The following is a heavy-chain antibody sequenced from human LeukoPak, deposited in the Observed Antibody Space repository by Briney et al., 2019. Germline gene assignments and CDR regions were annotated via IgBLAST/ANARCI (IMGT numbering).Heavy chain of an antibody. V-gene: IGHV1-2*02. Sequence: ASVKVSCKASGYIFTGCYMHWMRQAPGQGLEWMGWINPNSGGTNYAQKFQGRVTMTRDTSISTAYMELSRLRSDDTAVYYCARRIAERNVYWGQGTLVTVSS. D-gene: IGHD6-13*01. CDR1: GYIFTGCY. CDR3: ARRIAERNVY. J-gene: IGHJ4*02. CDR2: INPNSGGT.